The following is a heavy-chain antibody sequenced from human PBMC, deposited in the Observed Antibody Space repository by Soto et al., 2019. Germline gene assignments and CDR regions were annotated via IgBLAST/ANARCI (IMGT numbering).Heavy chain of an antibody. Sequence: WGSLRLSCAASGFTFSSYSMNWVRQAPGKGLEWVSSISSSSSYIYYADSVKGRFTISRDNAKNSLYLQMNSLRAEDTAVYYCARDYPTTVDYYYYYMDVWGKGTTVPVSS. CDR1: GFTFSSYS. D-gene: IGHD4-17*01. CDR3: ARDYPTTVDYYYYYMDV. CDR2: ISSSSSYI. J-gene: IGHJ6*03. V-gene: IGHV3-21*01.